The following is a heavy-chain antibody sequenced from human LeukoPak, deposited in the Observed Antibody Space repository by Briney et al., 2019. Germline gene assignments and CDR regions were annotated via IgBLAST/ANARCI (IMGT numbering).Heavy chain of an antibody. J-gene: IGHJ3*02. CDR3: ARAHGGFAFDI. CDR1: GGTFSSYA. Sequence: VASVKVSCKASGGTFSSYAISWVRQAPGQGLEWMGRIIPILGIANYAQKFQGRVTITADKSTSTAYMELSSLRSEDTAVYYRARAHGGFAFDIWGQGTMVTVSS. CDR2: IIPILGIA. V-gene: IGHV1-69*04.